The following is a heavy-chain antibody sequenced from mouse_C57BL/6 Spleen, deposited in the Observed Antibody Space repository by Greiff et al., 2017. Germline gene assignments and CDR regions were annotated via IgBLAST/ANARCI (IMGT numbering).Heavy chain of an antibody. V-gene: IGHV5-4*03. Sequence: EVKLMESGGGLVKPGGSLKLSCAASGFTFSSYAMSWVRQTPDKRLEWVATISDGGSYTYYPDNVKGRFTISRDNAKNNLYLQMSHLKSEDTAMYYCARAGYDDYDGFAYWGQGTLVTVSA. CDR2: ISDGGSYT. CDR1: GFTFSSYA. CDR3: ARAGYDDYDGFAY. J-gene: IGHJ3*01. D-gene: IGHD2-4*01.